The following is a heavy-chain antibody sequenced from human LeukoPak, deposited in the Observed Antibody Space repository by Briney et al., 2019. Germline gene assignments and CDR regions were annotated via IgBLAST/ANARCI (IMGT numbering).Heavy chain of an antibody. V-gene: IGHV4-59*01. CDR3: ARGAVVTPGYWYYYYMDV. D-gene: IGHD4-23*01. CDR2: IYYSGST. Sequence: SETLSLTCTVSGGSISSYYWSWIRQPPGKGLEWIGYIYYSGSTNYKPSLKSRVTTSVDTSKNQFSLKLSSVTAADTAVYYCARGAVVTPGYWYYYYMDVWGKGTTVTISS. J-gene: IGHJ6*03. CDR1: GGSISSYY.